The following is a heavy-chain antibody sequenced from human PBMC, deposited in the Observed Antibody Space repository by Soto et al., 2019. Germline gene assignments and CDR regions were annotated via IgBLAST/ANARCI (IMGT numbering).Heavy chain of an antibody. CDR2: IYYSGST. Sequence: SETLSLTCTVSGGSISSSSYYWGWIRQPPGKGLEWIGSIYYSGSTYYNPSPKSRVTISVDTSKNQFSLKLSSVTAADTAVYYCARHEGYCSGGSCYRTLYFDYWGQGTLVTVSS. D-gene: IGHD2-15*01. J-gene: IGHJ4*02. V-gene: IGHV4-39*01. CDR1: GGSISSSSYY. CDR3: ARHEGYCSGGSCYRTLYFDY.